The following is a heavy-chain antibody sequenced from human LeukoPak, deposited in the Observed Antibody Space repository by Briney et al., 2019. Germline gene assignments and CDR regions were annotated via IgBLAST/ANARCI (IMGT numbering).Heavy chain of an antibody. Sequence: GESLKISCKGPGYSFTDYWIAWVRQMPGRGLVWMGMIYPDDSDTTYSPSFQGHVTISADKSISTAYLQWSSLEASDTAMYYCASRAYYYASGSYIWLDPWGHGTLVTVSS. D-gene: IGHD3-10*01. CDR2: IYPDDSDT. CDR3: ASRAYYYASGSYIWLDP. CDR1: GYSFTDYW. V-gene: IGHV5-51*01. J-gene: IGHJ5*02.